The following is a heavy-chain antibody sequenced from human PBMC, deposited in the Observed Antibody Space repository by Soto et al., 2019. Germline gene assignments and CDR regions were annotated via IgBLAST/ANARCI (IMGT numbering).Heavy chain of an antibody. V-gene: IGHV2-5*01. CDR2: IYWNDDK. CDR1: GFSLTTSVVG. J-gene: IGHJ4*02. Sequence: GPTLVNPTPTLTLTCTFSGFSLTTSVVGVGWIRQPPGKAPDWLALIYWNDDKRYSPSLRSRLTITKGTSKNQVVLTMTDMDPVDTATYYCAHRLGSRGSFDYWGQGSLVTVSS. D-gene: IGHD6-25*01. CDR3: AHRLGSRGSFDY.